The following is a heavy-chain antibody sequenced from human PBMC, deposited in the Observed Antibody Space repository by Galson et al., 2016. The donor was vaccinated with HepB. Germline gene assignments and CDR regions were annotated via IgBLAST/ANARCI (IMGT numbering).Heavy chain of an antibody. CDR2: IKPDGSDI. V-gene: IGHV3-7*03. CDR3: ARATTSVNTFAN. Sequence: SLRLSCAASGFTFSSYWMSWVRQAPGKGLEWVASIKPDGSDIKYVDSVRGRFTVSRDNAKDSLYLQMNSLRAEDTAVYYCARATTSVNTFANWGKGTLVTVSS. CDR1: GFTFSSYW. D-gene: IGHD3-16*01. J-gene: IGHJ4*02.